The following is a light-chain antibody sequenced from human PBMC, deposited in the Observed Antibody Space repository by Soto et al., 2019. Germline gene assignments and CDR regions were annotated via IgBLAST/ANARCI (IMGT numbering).Light chain of an antibody. V-gene: IGKV3-20*01. CDR1: QSVSNNY. Sequence: EIVSTQSPGTLSLSPGERATLSCRASQSVSNNYLAWYQQKPGQAPRLLIYGASSRSTGIPDRFSGSGSGTDFTRTISSLEPEDFAVYYCQQYVTTPWTFGQGTKVDVK. CDR3: QQYVTTPWT. J-gene: IGKJ1*01. CDR2: GAS.